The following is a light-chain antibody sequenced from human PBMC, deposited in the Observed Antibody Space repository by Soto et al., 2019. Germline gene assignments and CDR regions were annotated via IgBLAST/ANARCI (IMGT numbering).Light chain of an antibody. CDR2: EVV. J-gene: IGLJ1*01. V-gene: IGLV2-8*01. Sequence: QSALTPPPSAAGSPGQSVTISCTGTNNDIGIYDFVSWYQHHPGKAPRLIIYEVVQRPSGVPDRFSGSKSGNTASLTVSGLQAADEADYCCKSYAGSNTYVFGSGTKVTAL. CDR3: KSYAGSNTYV. CDR1: NNDIGIYDF.